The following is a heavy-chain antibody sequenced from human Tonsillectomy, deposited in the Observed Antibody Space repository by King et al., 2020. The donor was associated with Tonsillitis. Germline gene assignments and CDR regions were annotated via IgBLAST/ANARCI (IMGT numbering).Heavy chain of an antibody. V-gene: IGHV1-18*04. J-gene: IGHJ4*02. D-gene: IGHD6-19*01. Sequence: QLVQSGAEVKKPGASMKVSCKASGYTFTSYGISWVRQAPGQGLEWMGWISAYNGDTSYARRLQARVSMTTDTSTSTAYMELRSLRSDDTAVYYCSRDRGKPFQWLVQDWDYWGQGTLVTVSS. CDR3: SRDRGKPFQWLVQDWDY. CDR1: GYTFTSYG. CDR2: ISAYNGDT.